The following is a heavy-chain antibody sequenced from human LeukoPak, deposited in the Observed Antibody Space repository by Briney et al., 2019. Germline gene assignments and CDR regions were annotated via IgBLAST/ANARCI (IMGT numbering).Heavy chain of an antibody. CDR1: GGSISSGGYY. D-gene: IGHD4-23*01. Sequence: SETLSLTCTVSGGSISSGGYYWSWIRQHPGKGLERIGYIYYSGSTYYNPSLKSRVTISVDTSKNQFSLKLSSVTAADTAVYYCARGTYGGNSEYFQHWGQGTLVTVSS. J-gene: IGHJ1*01. V-gene: IGHV4-31*03. CDR2: IYYSGST. CDR3: ARGTYGGNSEYFQH.